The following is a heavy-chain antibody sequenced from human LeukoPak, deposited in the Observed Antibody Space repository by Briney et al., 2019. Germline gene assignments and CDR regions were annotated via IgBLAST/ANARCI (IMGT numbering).Heavy chain of an antibody. CDR2: VQHIGGET. CDR3: ATYSILNAREFRY. CDR1: GFTFSNSW. Sequence: PGGSLRLSCAASGFTFSNSWMGWVRQAPGEGLEWVANVQHIGGETYYVDSVKGRFTISRDNAKNSVYLQMNSLGADDTAVYYCATYSILNAREFRYWGQGTLVTVTS. D-gene: IGHD4-11*01. V-gene: IGHV3-7*01. J-gene: IGHJ1*01.